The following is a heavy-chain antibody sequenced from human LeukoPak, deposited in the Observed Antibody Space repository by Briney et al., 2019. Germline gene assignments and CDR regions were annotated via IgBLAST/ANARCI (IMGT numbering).Heavy chain of an antibody. CDR1: GGSISSYY. CDR2: LYYSGST. Sequence: SETLSLTCTFSGGSISSYYWTWIRQPPGKGLEWIGSLYYSGSTNYNPSLKSRVTISVDTSKNQFSLKLSSVTAADTAVYYCARRHVEYSSSSDPYYFDYWGQGTLVTVSS. CDR3: ARRHVEYSSSSDPYYFDY. J-gene: IGHJ4*02. D-gene: IGHD6-6*01. V-gene: IGHV4-59*01.